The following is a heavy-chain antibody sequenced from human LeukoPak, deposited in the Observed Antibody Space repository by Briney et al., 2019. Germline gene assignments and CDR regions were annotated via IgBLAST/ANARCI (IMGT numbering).Heavy chain of an antibody. CDR3: ATLDGRVGAITY. CDR2: IYYSGST. Sequence: SETLSLTCTVSGGSISSSSYYWGWIRQPPGKGLEWIGSIYYSGSTYYNPSLKSRVTISVDTSKNQFSLKLSSVTAADTAVYYCATLDGRVGAITYWGQGTLVTVSS. V-gene: IGHV4-39*01. J-gene: IGHJ4*02. CDR1: GGSISSSSYY. D-gene: IGHD1-26*01.